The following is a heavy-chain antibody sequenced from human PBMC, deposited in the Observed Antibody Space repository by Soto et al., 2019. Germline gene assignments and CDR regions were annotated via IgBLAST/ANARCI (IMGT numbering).Heavy chain of an antibody. CDR2: ISSSSSYT. D-gene: IGHD2-2*01. CDR1: GFTFSDYY. Sequence: PGGSLRLSCAASGFTFSDYYMSWIRQAPGKGLEWVSYISSSSSYTNYADSVKGRFTISRDNAKNSLNLQVNSLRAEDTAVYYCARELQIAVYCSSTSCPPVTPWFDPWGQGTLVTVSS. CDR3: ARELQIAVYCSSTSCPPVTPWFDP. V-gene: IGHV3-11*06. J-gene: IGHJ5*02.